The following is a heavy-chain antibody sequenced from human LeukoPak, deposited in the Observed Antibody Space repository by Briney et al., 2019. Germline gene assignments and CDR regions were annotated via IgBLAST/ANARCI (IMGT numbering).Heavy chain of an antibody. V-gene: IGHV4-59*11. CDR1: GGSISGHY. CDR2: VFHSDTT. Sequence: SETLSLTCTVSGGSISGHYWSWIRQTPAKGLEWIGYVFHSDTTKYNPSLKTRVIISTDTSRSQVSLRLTSVTAADTAVYYCARGGPVSYDQFDHWGEGTLVSVSS. J-gene: IGHJ4*02. D-gene: IGHD3-10*01. CDR3: ARGGPVSYDQFDH.